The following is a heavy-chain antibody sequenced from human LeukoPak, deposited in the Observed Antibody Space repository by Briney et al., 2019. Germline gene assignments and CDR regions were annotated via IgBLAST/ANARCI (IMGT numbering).Heavy chain of an antibody. V-gene: IGHV3-21*01. CDR1: GFTFSSYR. CDR2: IISSSSYI. J-gene: IGHJ4*02. CDR3: ARDTSHGDYHFGY. D-gene: IGHD4-17*01. Sequence: NPGGPLRLSCAASGFTFSSYRMNWVRQAPGKGRGWVSPIISSSSYIYYADSVKARFTISRDNAKNSLYLQMNSLRAEDTAVYYCARDTSHGDYHFGYWGQGTLVTVSS.